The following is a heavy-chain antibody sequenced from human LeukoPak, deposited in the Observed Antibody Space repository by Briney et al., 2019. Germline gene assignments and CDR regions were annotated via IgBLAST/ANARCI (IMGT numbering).Heavy chain of an antibody. D-gene: IGHD6-13*01. CDR1: GGSISTGSYF. J-gene: IGHJ4*02. V-gene: IGHV4-39*02. Sequence: PSETLSLTCTVSGGSISTGSYFWGWVRQPPGKGLEYIGSISYSGTTYYNPSLKSRVTISVDTSKNHFSLNLSSVSAADTAVYYCARSSAGVPFDYWGQGTLVTVSS. CDR2: ISYSGTT. CDR3: ARSSAGVPFDY.